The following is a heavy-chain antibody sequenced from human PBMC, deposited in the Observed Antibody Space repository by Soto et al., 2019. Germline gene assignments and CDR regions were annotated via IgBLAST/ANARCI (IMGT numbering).Heavy chain of an antibody. CDR1: GGTFSSYI. CDR3: ARFPQTAIVGAAYFDY. D-gene: IGHD1-26*01. Sequence: QVQLVQAGAEVKKPGSSVKVSYKASGGTFSSYIISWVRQAPGQGLEWMGRVIPILGIANYAQKFQGRVTITADKSTSTAYMEPSSLRSEDTAVYYCARFPQTAIVGAAYFDYWGQGTLVTVSS. V-gene: IGHV1-69*02. CDR2: VIPILGIA. J-gene: IGHJ4*02.